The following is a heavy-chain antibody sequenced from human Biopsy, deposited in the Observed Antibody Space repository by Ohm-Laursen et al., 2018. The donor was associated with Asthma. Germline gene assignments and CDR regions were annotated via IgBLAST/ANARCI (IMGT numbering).Heavy chain of an antibody. CDR1: GRHFGSYN. CDR3: LRDTLGYYFDI. V-gene: IGHV3-30-3*01. D-gene: IGHD6-13*01. J-gene: IGHJ4*02. CDR2: ITFDGSTQ. Sequence: SLRLSCAASGRHFGSYNMHWARQAPGKGLEWVAVITFDGSTQHYGDSVKGRFTISRDNSKNMLFLQMNSLRAEDTAVYYCLRDTLGYYFDIWGQGTQVTVPS.